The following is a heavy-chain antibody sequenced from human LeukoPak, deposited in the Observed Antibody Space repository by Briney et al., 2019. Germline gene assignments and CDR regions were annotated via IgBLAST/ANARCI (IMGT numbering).Heavy chain of an antibody. J-gene: IGHJ6*02. D-gene: IGHD3-10*01. CDR2: ISSSGSTI. V-gene: IGHV3-11*01. CDR3: ARGGSWFGELKGRYYYYGMDV. CDR1: GFTFSAYY. Sequence: PGGSLRLSCAASGFTFSAYYMSWIRQAPRKGLEWVSYISSSGSTIYYADSVKGRFTISRDNAKNSLYLQMNSLRAEDTAVYYCARGGSWFGELKGRYYYYGMDVWGQGTTVTVSS.